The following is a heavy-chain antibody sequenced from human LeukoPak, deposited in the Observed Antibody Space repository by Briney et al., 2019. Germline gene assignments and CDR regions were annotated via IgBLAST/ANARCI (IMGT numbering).Heavy chain of an antibody. CDR3: ARGEGDIVVVVAATIDY. V-gene: IGHV1-2*02. J-gene: IGHJ4*02. D-gene: IGHD2-15*01. Sequence: ASVKVSCKAPGYTFTGYYMHWVRQAPGQGLEWMGWINPNSGGTNYAQKFQGRVTMTRDTSISTAYMELSRLRSDDTAVYYCARGEGDIVVVVAATIDYWGQGTLVTVSS. CDR1: GYTFTGYY. CDR2: INPNSGGT.